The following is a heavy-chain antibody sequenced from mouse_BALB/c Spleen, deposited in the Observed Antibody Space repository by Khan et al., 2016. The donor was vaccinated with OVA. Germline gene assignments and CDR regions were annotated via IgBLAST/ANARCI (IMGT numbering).Heavy chain of an antibody. D-gene: IGHD1-1*01. V-gene: IGHV5-6*01. Sequence: EVQLVESGGDLVKPGGSLKLSCAASGFTFSTYGMSWVRQTPDNRLEWVATVSTGGSYTYYPDSVKGRFTISRDNATDTLYLQMDSLKSEDTAMFYCARLAYYYDSEGFAYWGQGTLVTVSA. CDR3: ARLAYYYDSEGFAY. J-gene: IGHJ3*01. CDR1: GFTFSTYG. CDR2: VSTGGSYT.